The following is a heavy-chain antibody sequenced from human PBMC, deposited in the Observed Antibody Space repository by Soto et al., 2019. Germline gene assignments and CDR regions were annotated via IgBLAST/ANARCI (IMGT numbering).Heavy chain of an antibody. CDR2: TDQSGGT. CDR3: AIGRGGNKY. Sequence: QVQLQQWGTGLLKSSETLSLNCAVYGGSFRPYYWSWVRQPPGKGLEWIGETDQSGGTYYNPSLKSRVTVSLDTSKNQFSLEVKSVTAADTAVYYCAIGRGGNKYWGQGTLVTVSS. CDR1: GGSFRPYY. V-gene: IGHV4-34*01. D-gene: IGHD3-16*01. J-gene: IGHJ4*02.